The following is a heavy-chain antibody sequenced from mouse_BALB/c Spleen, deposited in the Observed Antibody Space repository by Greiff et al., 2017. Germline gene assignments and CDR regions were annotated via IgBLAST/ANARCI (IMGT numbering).Heavy chain of an antibody. J-gene: IGHJ4*01. D-gene: IGHD1-2*01. V-gene: IGHV1-66*01. CDR3: ARAVTTATEDYAMDY. Sequence: VQLVESGPELVKPGASVKISCKASGYSFTSYYIHWVKQRPGQGLEWIGWIFPGSGNTKYNEKFKGKATLTADTSSSTAYMQLSSLTSEDSAVYFCARAVTTATEDYAMDYWGQGTSVTVSS. CDR1: GYSFTSYY. CDR2: IFPGSGNT.